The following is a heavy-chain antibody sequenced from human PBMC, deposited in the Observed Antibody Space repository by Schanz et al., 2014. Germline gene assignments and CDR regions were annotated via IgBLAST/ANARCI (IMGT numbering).Heavy chain of an antibody. CDR2: VSRDGSET. J-gene: IGHJ6*02. CDR3: ARGASRDYFAMDV. CDR1: GFSFSNYA. V-gene: IGHV3-74*02. Sequence: EEQLLESGGALVQPGGSLRLSCAASGFSFSNYALVWVRQPPGKGLLWVSRVSRDGSETTYVDSVRGRFTISRDTAKNTVFLQMNNLRAEDTAVYYCARGASRDYFAMDVWGQGTTVTVSS.